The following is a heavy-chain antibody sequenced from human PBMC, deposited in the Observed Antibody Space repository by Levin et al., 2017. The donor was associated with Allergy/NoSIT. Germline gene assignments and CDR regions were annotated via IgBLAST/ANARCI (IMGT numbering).Heavy chain of an antibody. CDR1: GFTFSSYG. CDR2: ISYDGSNK. Sequence: HAGGSLRLSCAASGFTFSSYGMHWVRQAPGKGLEWVAVISYDGSNKYYADSVKGRFTISRDNSKNTLFLQMYSLRAEDTAVYYCAKTVVTAPNYSYYGMDVWGQGTTVTVSS. V-gene: IGHV3-30*18. D-gene: IGHD2-21*02. J-gene: IGHJ6*02. CDR3: AKTVVTAPNYSYYGMDV.